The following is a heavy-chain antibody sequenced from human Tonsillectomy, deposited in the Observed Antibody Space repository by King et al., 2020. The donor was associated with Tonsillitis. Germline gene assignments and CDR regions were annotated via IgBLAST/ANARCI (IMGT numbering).Heavy chain of an antibody. J-gene: IGHJ3*01. D-gene: IGHD4-23*01. CDR2: IHHSGST. CDR3: AKGLYKLLL. CDR1: GGSFSGDY. V-gene: IGHV4-34*01. Sequence: QVQLQQWGAGLLKPSETLSLKCAVNGGSFSGDYWTWIRQPPGKGLEWIGVIHHSGSTNYNPSLKSRVAISVDASNNQFSLELSSVTAADTAIYYCAKGLYKLLLWGQGTVVTVSS.